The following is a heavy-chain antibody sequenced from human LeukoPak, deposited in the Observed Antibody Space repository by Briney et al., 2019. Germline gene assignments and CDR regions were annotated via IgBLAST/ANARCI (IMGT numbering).Heavy chain of an antibody. Sequence: SVKVSCEASGGTFSSYAISWVRQAPGQGLEWMGGIIPIFGTANYAQKFQGRVTITADKSTSTAYMELSSLRSEDTAVYYCARVYCSSTSCYETRFDPWGQGTLVTVSS. J-gene: IGHJ5*02. CDR3: ARVYCSSTSCYETRFDP. V-gene: IGHV1-69*06. CDR1: GGTFSSYA. D-gene: IGHD2-2*01. CDR2: IIPIFGTA.